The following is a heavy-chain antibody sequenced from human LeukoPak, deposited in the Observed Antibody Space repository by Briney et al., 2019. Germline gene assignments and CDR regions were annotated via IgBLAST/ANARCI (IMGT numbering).Heavy chain of an antibody. CDR3: TTGKSSTSPRFDY. J-gene: IGHJ4*02. V-gene: IGHV3-15*01. CDR1: GFAFSNAW. D-gene: IGHD2-2*01. Sequence: GESLRLSCAASGFAFSNAWMSWVRQAPGKGLEWVGRIKSKTDGGTTDYAAPVKGRFTISRDDSKNTLYLQMNSLKTEDTAVYYCTTGKSSTSPRFDYWGQGTLVTVSS. CDR2: IKSKTDGGTT.